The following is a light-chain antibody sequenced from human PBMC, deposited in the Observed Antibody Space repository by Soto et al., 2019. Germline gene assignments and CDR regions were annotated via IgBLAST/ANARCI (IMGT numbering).Light chain of an antibody. V-gene: IGKV3-15*01. CDR2: DAS. J-gene: IGKJ2*01. CDR1: QTIDNT. CDR3: QHYNYWPYT. Sequence: EIVMTQSLATLSLSPGERATLSCRASQTIDNTLAWYQRKPGQAPRLLIYDASTRATGVPARFSGSGSGTDFTLTISSLQSEDFAVYYCQHYNYWPYTFGQGTKVEIK.